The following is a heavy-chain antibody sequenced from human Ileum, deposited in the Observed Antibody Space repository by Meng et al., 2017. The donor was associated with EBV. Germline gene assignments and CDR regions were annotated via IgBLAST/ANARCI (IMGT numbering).Heavy chain of an antibody. CDR3: ARSPGWYSLDP. CDR1: GDSISTGLW. J-gene: IGHJ5*02. V-gene: IGHV4-4*02. D-gene: IGHD6-19*01. CDR2: ISHSGST. Sequence: QVQLQESGPGLVQPSGTLSLTCAVSGDSISTGLWWNWVRQSPEKGLESIGAISHSGSTSYNPSLTSRVTILLDKTKNHFSLKLNSVTAADTAVYYCARSPGWYSLDPWGQGTLVTVSS.